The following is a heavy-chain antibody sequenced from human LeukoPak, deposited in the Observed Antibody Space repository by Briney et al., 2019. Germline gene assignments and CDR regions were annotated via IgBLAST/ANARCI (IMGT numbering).Heavy chain of an antibody. CDR1: GGSISPYY. CDR2: IYYSGTT. V-gene: IGHV4-59*01. D-gene: IGHD3-22*01. J-gene: IGHJ5*02. Sequence: SGTLSLTCTVSGGSISPYYWSWIRQPPGKGLEWIGYIYYSGTTNYNPSLKSRVTISVDTSKNQFSLKLSSVTAADTAVYCCARETAHYYDTSRGWFDPWGQGTLVTVSS. CDR3: ARETAHYYDTSRGWFDP.